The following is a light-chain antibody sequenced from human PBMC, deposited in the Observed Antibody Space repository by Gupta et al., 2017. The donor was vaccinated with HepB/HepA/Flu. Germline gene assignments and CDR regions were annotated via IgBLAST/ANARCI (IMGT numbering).Light chain of an antibody. CDR3: QQYDSSLIT. V-gene: IGKV3-20*01. Sequence: VLTQSPCTLPLSPGERATPFSSASRSGSSNYLAWYQQKPGQTPRLLIYGASSRATGVPDRFSGSGSGTDFTLTISRLEPDDFAVYYCQQYDSSLITFGQGTRLEIK. CDR1: RSGSSNY. J-gene: IGKJ5*01. CDR2: GAS.